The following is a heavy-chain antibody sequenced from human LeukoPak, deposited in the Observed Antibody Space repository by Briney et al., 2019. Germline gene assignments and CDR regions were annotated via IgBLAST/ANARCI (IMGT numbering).Heavy chain of an antibody. Sequence: SETLSLTCTVSGGSISSYYWSWIRQPPGKGLEWIGYIYYSGSTNYNPSLKSRVTISVDTSKNQFSLKLSSVTAADTAVYYCARVERVVVPANYRYYYYYGMDVWGQGTTVTVSS. D-gene: IGHD2-2*01. CDR1: GGSISSYY. J-gene: IGHJ6*02. CDR3: ARVERVVVPANYRYYYYYGMDV. V-gene: IGHV4-59*01. CDR2: IYYSGST.